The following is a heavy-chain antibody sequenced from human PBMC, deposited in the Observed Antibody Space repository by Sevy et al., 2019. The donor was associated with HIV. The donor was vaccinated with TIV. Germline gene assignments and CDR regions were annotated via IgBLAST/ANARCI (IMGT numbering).Heavy chain of an antibody. V-gene: IGHV3-7*03. Sequence: GGSLRLSCAASGFTFSSYWMSWVRQAPGKGLEWVANIKQDGSEKYYVDTVKGRFTISRDNAKNSLYLQMNSLRAEDTAVNYCTRGTIVGPIWGQGTMVTVSS. CDR1: GFTFSSYW. CDR3: TRGTIVGPI. J-gene: IGHJ3*02. D-gene: IGHD1-26*01. CDR2: IKQDGSEK.